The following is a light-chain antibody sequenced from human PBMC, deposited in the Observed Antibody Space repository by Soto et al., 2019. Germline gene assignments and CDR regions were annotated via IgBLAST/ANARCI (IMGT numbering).Light chain of an antibody. CDR1: QSVSSSY. V-gene: IGKV3-20*01. CDR3: QQYGPSPPVT. CDR2: GAT. J-gene: IGKJ5*01. Sequence: EIVLTQSPGTLSLSPGERATLSCRASQSVSSSYLAWFQQKPGQTPRLLIYGATSRATGIPDRFTGSGSGTDFTLSIIRLEPEAFAVYYCQQYGPSPPVTFGQGTRLEIK.